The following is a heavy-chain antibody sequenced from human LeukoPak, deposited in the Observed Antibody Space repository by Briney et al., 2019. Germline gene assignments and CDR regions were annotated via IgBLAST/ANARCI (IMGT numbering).Heavy chain of an antibody. CDR3: ARPYRHGDYGPLHWFDP. D-gene: IGHD4-17*01. Sequence: GSLRLSCAASGFTFSSYAMSWVRQAPGKGLEWIGSIFYSGSTYYTSSLRSRVTISLDTSRNRFSLELSSVTAADTAVYYCARPYRHGDYGPLHWFDPWGQGTLVTVSS. CDR1: GFTFSSYA. V-gene: IGHV4-38-2*01. J-gene: IGHJ5*02. CDR2: IFYSGST.